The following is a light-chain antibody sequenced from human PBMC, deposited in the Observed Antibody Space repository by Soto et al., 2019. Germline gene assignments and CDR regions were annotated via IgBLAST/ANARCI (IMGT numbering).Light chain of an antibody. CDR3: QQYNSWPPIT. CDR1: ESFSRH. CDR2: DAS. V-gene: IGKV3-15*01. J-gene: IGKJ5*01. Sequence: EIVVTPAPSTLSVSPAERATLSCRASESFSRHLAWYQQKPGQAPRLLIYDASTRATGIPDRFSGGGSGTEFTLTISSLQPEDFVVYYCQQYNSWPPITFGQGTRLAIK.